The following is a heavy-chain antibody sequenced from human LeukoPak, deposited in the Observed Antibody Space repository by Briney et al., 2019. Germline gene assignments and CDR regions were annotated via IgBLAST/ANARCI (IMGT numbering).Heavy chain of an antibody. D-gene: IGHD3-10*01. CDR2: ISSSGSTI. CDR3: ARDQVGSGMYYYYMDV. CDR1: GFTFSSYE. J-gene: IGHJ6*03. V-gene: IGHV3-48*03. Sequence: GGSLRLSCAASGFTFSSYEMHWVRQAPGKGLEWVSYISSSGSTIYYADSVNGRFTISRDNAKNSLYLQMNSLRAEDTAVYYCARDQVGSGMYYYYMDVWGKGTTVTISS.